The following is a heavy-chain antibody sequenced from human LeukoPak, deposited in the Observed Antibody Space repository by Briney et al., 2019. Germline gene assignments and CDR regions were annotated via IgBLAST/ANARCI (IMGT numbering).Heavy chain of an antibody. Sequence: ASVKVSCKASGYTFTSYDINWVRQATGQGLEWMGWMNPNSGNTGYAQKFQGRVTMTRNTSISTAYMELSSLRSEDTAVYYCATDRTLNANWFDPWGQGTLVTVSS. V-gene: IGHV1-8*01. CDR2: MNPNSGNT. D-gene: IGHD1-14*01. CDR1: GYTFTSYD. J-gene: IGHJ5*02. CDR3: ATDRTLNANWFDP.